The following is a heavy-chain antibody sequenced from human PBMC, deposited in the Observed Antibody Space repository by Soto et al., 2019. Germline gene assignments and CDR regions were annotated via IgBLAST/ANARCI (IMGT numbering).Heavy chain of an antibody. CDR2: IFYGGGTGVT. Sequence: QLHLQESGPGLVKPSETLSLTCTVSGDSFSTSNYYWGWIRQPPGKGLEWIGNIFYGGGTGVTYYTPSLKSRVIISVGTSKNQFSLKLRSITAADTAFYFCARRGGGDSLFDSWGQGKLVTVSS. CDR3: ARRGGGDSLFDS. V-gene: IGHV4-39*01. CDR1: GDSFSTSNYY. D-gene: IGHD4-17*01. J-gene: IGHJ4*02.